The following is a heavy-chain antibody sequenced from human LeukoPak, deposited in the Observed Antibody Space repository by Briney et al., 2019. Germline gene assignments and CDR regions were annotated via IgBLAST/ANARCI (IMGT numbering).Heavy chain of an antibody. CDR1: GFAVSSNY. V-gene: IGHV3-66*02. Sequence: GGSLRLSCAASGFAVSSNYMTWVRQAPGKGLEWVSVIYSDGSIYYADSVKGRFTISRDNPKNTLYLQMNSLRPEDTAVYYCARLPSYWGQGTLVTVSS. CDR2: IYSDGSI. CDR3: ARLPSY. J-gene: IGHJ4*02.